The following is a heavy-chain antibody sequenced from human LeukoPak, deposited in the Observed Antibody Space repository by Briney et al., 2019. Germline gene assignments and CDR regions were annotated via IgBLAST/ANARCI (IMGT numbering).Heavy chain of an antibody. V-gene: IGHV1-18*01. J-gene: IGHJ6*03. CDR1: GYTFTSYG. CDR3: AREPHYGWSSTSGGYYYMDA. D-gene: IGHD2-2*01. Sequence: ASVKVSCKASGYTFTSYGISWVRQAPGQGLGWMGWISAYNGNTNYAQKLQGRVTMTTDTSTSTAYMELRSLRSDDTAVYYCAREPHYGWSSTSGGYYYMDAWGKGTTVTVSS. CDR2: ISAYNGNT.